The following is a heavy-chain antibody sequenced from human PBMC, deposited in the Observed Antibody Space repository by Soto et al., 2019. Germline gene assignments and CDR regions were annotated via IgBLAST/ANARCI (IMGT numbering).Heavy chain of an antibody. CDR3: ARDALYYYDSSGLLPLY. CDR2: IIPIFGTA. CDR1: GGTFSSYA. J-gene: IGHJ4*02. Sequence: SVKVSCKASGGTFSSYAISWVRQAPGQGLEWMGGIIPIFGTANYAQKFQGRVTITADESTSTAYMELSSLRSEDTAVYYCARDALYYYDSSGLLPLYWGQGTLVTVSS. V-gene: IGHV1-69*13. D-gene: IGHD3-22*01.